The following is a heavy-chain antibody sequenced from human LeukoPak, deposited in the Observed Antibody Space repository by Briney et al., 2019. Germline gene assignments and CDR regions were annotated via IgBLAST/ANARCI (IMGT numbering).Heavy chain of an antibody. CDR1: GYTFTSYG. J-gene: IGHJ4*02. D-gene: IGHD1-26*01. CDR2: ISAYNGNT. CDR3: ARGGEIVGATTWSDY. V-gene: IGHV1-18*01. Sequence: ASVNVSCKASGYTFTSYGISWVRQAPGQGLEWMGWISAYNGNTNYAQKLQGRVTMTTDTSTSTAYMELRSLRSDDTAVYYCARGGEIVGATTWSDYWGQGTLVTVSS.